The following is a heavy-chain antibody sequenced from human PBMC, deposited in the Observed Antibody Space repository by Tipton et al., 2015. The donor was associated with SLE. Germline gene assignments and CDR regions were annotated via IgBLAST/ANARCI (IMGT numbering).Heavy chain of an antibody. J-gene: IGHJ4*02. CDR2: ISENDGRT. Sequence: SLRLSCVASGFNFNNYAMGWVRQAPGKGLEWVTSISENDGRTFYVDSVKGRFTISRDNSRNTLHLQMNSLRAEDTAIYYCAKAGSDTNMIYDYWGQGTLFTVSS. CDR3: AKAGSDTNMIYDY. V-gene: IGHV3-23*01. D-gene: IGHD3/OR15-3a*01. CDR1: GFNFNNYA.